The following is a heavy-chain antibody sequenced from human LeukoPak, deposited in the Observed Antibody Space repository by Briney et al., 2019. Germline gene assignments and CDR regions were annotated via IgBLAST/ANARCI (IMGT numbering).Heavy chain of an antibody. V-gene: IGHV1-18*01. CDR1: GYTFPSYG. CDR2: ISAYNGNT. CDR3: ARRYGGNPYYYYYYMDV. J-gene: IGHJ6*03. Sequence: ASVKVSCKASGYTFPSYGISWVRHAPGQGLEWMGWISAYNGNTNYAQKLQGRVTMTTDTSTTTAYMELRSLRSNDTAVYYCARRYGGNPYYYYYYMDVWGKGTTVTVSS. D-gene: IGHD4-23*01.